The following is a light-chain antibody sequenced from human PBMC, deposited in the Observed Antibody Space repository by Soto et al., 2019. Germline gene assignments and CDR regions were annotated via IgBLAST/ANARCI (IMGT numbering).Light chain of an antibody. CDR3: QKYNTAPQT. Sequence: DVQMTQSPSSLSASVGERVTISCRASQGIVDDVAWYQQKPGKAPTLLIYAASTLHSGVPSRFSGSGSGTDFTLTITNLQPEDVGTYYCQKYNTAPQTFGPGTKVEIK. V-gene: IGKV1-27*01. CDR1: QGIVDD. J-gene: IGKJ1*01. CDR2: AAS.